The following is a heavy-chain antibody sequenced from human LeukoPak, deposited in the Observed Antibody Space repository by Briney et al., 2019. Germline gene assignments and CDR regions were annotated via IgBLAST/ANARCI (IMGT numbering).Heavy chain of an antibody. J-gene: IGHJ4*02. Sequence: PGGSLRLSCAASGFTFSTYAMHWVRQAPGKGLAWVSFIRSDGNNQFYADSVKGRFTISRDNSKNTLYLQMNSLGPEDTAVYYCAKELTPLTSWTPFDHWGQGTLVSVSS. CDR1: GFTFSTYA. CDR2: IRSDGNNQ. V-gene: IGHV3-30*02. D-gene: IGHD2-2*01. CDR3: AKELTPLTSWTPFDH.